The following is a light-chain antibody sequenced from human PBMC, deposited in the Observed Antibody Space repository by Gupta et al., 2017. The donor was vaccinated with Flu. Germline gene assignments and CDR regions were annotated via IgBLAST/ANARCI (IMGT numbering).Light chain of an antibody. J-gene: IGKJ2*01. Sequence: EMMMTQSPATLSVSPGERATLSCRASPTVGTNLAWYQQKPGQVPRLIIYAASNSAFGVPARFSGSVYGKEFTLTSSGRQYEDCGIYYWHQDNALTQFGQETKMDI. CDR2: AAS. CDR1: PTVGTN. V-gene: IGKV3-15*01. CDR3: HQDNALTQ.